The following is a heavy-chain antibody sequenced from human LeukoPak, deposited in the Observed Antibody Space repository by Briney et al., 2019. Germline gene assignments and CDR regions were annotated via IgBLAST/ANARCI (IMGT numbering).Heavy chain of an antibody. J-gene: IGHJ3*02. D-gene: IGHD5-24*01. V-gene: IGHV1-18*01. CDR3: ARVEMATMAAFDI. CDR2: ISAYNGHT. CDR1: GYTFTSYG. Sequence: ASVKVSCKASGYTFTSYGISWVRQAPGQGLEWMGWISAYNGHTNYAQKLQGRVTMTTDTSTSTAYLELRSLRSDDTAVYYCARVEMATMAAFDIWGQGTMVTVSS.